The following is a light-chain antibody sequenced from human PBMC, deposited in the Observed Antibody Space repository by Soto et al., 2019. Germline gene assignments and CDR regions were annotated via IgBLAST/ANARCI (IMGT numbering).Light chain of an antibody. CDR2: DVS. CDR3: YSYASSTNPSYD. J-gene: IGLJ1*01. V-gene: IGLV2-14*03. Sequence: QSVLTQPASVSGSPGQPITISCTGTSSEVGGYNYVSWYQHHPGKAPKLMIYDVSNRPSGVSHRFSASKSGNTASLTISALQAEDVADYYSYSYASSTNPSYDFGTVTNVTDL. CDR1: SSEVGGYNY.